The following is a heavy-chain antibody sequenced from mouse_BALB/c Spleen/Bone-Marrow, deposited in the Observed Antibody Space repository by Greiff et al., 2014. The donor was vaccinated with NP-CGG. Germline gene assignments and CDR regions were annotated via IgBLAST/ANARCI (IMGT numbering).Heavy chain of an antibody. V-gene: IGHV14-3*02. CDR1: GFNIKDTY. CDR3: APYCYGSSSFAY. CDR2: IDPANGNT. Sequence: EVQLQQSGAELVKPGASVKLSCTASGFNIKDTYMHWVKQRPEQGLEWIGRIDPANGNTKYDPKFQGKATITADTSSNTAYLQLSSLTSEDTAVYYCAPYCYGSSSFAYWGQGTLVTVSA. D-gene: IGHD1-1*01. J-gene: IGHJ3*01.